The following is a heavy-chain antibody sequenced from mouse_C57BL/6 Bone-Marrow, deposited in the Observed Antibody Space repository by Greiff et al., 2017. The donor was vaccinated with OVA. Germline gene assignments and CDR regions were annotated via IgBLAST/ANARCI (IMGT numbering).Heavy chain of an antibody. CDR1: GYTFTDYN. Sequence: EVQLQQSGPELVKPGASVKIPCKASGYTFTDYNMDWVKQSHGKSLEWIGDINPNNGGTIYNQKFKGKATLTVDKSSSTAYMELRSLTSEDTAVYYCARGAIYYDYDVDFDYWGQGTTLTVSS. CDR2: INPNNGGT. D-gene: IGHD2-4*01. J-gene: IGHJ2*01. V-gene: IGHV1-18*01. CDR3: ARGAIYYDYDVDFDY.